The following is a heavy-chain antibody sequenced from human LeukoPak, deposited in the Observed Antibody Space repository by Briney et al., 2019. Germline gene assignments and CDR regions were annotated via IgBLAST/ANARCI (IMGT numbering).Heavy chain of an antibody. CDR1: GFTFSSYG. Sequence: GGSLRLSCAASGFTFSSYGMTWVRQAPRKGLEWVSTFGRGGKTYYADSLKGRFIIPRDNSVNTLYLQMNSLRAEDTAVYYCAKRDSSGHHYFDYWGQGILVTVSS. CDR3: AKRDSSGHHYFDY. CDR2: FGRGGKT. V-gene: IGHV3-23*01. D-gene: IGHD3-22*01. J-gene: IGHJ4*02.